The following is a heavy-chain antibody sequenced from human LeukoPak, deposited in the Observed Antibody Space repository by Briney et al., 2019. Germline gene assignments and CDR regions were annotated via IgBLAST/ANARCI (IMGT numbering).Heavy chain of an antibody. CDR1: GFSVNGNY. CDR3: AGGDYPLSY. D-gene: IGHD4-17*01. V-gene: IGHV3-66*01. CDR2: IYNDGKT. J-gene: IGHJ4*02. Sequence: HAGGSLRLSCAASGFSVNGNYWHWGRQAPGKAPQWISIIYNDGKTRYADSVRGRFTFSRDNSKNTLYLQMDSLRAEDTAVCYCAGGDYPLSYWGQGSLVTVSS.